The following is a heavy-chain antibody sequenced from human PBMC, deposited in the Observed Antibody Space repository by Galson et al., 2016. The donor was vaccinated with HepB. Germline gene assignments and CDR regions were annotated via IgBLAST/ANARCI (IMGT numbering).Heavy chain of an antibody. Sequence: SLRLSCAASGFTFSSYSMNWVRQAPGKGLEWVTFISYDGSNKYYADSVKGRFTISRDNSKNTLYLQMNGLRAEDTAVYYCAKDPYYYGSGSYLYFHYWGQGTLVTVSS. CDR3: AKDPYYYGSGSYLYFHY. J-gene: IGHJ4*02. CDR2: ISYDGSNK. D-gene: IGHD3-10*01. CDR1: GFTFSSYS. V-gene: IGHV3-30*18.